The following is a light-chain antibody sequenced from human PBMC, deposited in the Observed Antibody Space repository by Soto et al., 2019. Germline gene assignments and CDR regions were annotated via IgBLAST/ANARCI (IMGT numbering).Light chain of an antibody. Sequence: EIEMNQSPATLSVPPGETATLSCWASQSVISNLAWYQQKPGQTPRLLIYDASTRATGIPDRFSGSGFGTDFTLTITRLEPEDFAVYYCQQYGDSPQTFGPGAKV. CDR1: QSVISN. V-gene: IGKV3-15*01. CDR3: QQYGDSPQT. CDR2: DAS. J-gene: IGKJ1*01.